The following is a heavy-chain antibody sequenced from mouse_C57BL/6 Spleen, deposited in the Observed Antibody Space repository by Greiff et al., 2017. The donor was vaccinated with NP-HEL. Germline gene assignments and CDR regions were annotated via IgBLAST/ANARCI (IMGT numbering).Heavy chain of an antibody. CDR2: INPGSGGT. V-gene: IGHV1-54*01. Sequence: QVQLQQSGAELVRPGTSVKVSCKASGYAFTHYLIEWVKQRPGQGLEWIGVINPGSGGTNYNEKFKGKATLTADKSSSTAYMQRSSLTSEDSAVYFCATNLPILTLFAYWGQGTLVTVSA. J-gene: IGHJ3*01. CDR3: ATNLPILTLFAY. CDR1: GYAFTHYL. D-gene: IGHD5-5*01.